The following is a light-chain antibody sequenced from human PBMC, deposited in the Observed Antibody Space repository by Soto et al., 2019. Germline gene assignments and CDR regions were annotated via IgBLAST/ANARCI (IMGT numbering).Light chain of an antibody. CDR2: DAS. CDR3: QHCHSLSLT. V-gene: IGKV1-33*01. J-gene: IGKJ5*01. Sequence: DIQMTQSPSSLSASVGDRVTISCQASQTIRNSLSWYQQKPGKAPKLPIYDASNLETGVPSRFSGSGSGTDFTFTISSLQPEDIATYYCQHCHSLSLTFGQGTRVEIK. CDR1: QTIRNS.